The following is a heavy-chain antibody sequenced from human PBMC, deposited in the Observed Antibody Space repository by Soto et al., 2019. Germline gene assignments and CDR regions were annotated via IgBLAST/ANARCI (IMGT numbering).Heavy chain of an antibody. V-gene: IGHV3-53*01. J-gene: IGHJ4*02. Sequence: WGSLLVFCVSSVFTVSISSMSWVRQAPGKGLDWVSLIYTDGGRYYGDSVKGRFTISRDTCKNTLSLQMTSLRADDTAVYYCERDNSILGAPFHYWGQGTMVTVSS. D-gene: IGHD3-16*01. CDR2: IYTDGGR. CDR1: VFTVSISS. CDR3: ERDNSILGAPFHY.